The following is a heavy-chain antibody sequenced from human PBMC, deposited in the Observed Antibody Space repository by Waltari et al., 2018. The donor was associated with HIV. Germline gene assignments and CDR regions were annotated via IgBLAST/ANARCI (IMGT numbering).Heavy chain of an antibody. D-gene: IGHD1-26*01. Sequence: QLVQSGAEVKKPGASVKVSCKVSGNSITELFTQGVGNVPGKGLGWMGDLHPGHGEPIYTQRWQGGVTMTEDTYTNTAYMELANLKAEDTAVYYCATGSGEGSIEESWGQGTLVTVS. J-gene: IGHJ5*02. V-gene: IGHV1-24*01. CDR2: LHPGHGEP. CDR1: GNSITELF. CDR3: ATGSGEGSIEES.